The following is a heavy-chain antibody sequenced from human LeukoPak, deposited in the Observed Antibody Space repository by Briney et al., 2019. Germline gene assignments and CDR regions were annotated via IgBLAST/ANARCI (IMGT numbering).Heavy chain of an antibody. Sequence: GESLKISCKVSGYSFPSYWITWVRQVPGKGLEWTGRIAPSDSYTNYNPSFEGHVTMSVEKSITTVYLQWSSLKASDTAMYHCVRQPPGVYDTTQNWFDPWGQGTLVTVSS. CDR1: GYSFPSYW. J-gene: IGHJ5*02. CDR3: VRQPPGVYDTTQNWFDP. CDR2: IAPSDSYT. D-gene: IGHD3-22*01. V-gene: IGHV5-10-1*01.